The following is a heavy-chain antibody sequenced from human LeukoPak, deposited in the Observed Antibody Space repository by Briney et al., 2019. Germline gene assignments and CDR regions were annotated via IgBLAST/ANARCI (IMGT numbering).Heavy chain of an antibody. J-gene: IGHJ4*02. Sequence: GGSLRLSCAASGFTFDDYAMHWVRQAPGKGLEWVSGISWNSGSIGYADSVKGRFTISRDNAKNSLYLQMNSLRAEDTALYYCAKGWESGYGYFDYWGQGTLVAVSS. CDR2: ISWNSGSI. V-gene: IGHV3-9*01. D-gene: IGHD5-12*01. CDR3: AKGWESGYGYFDY. CDR1: GFTFDDYA.